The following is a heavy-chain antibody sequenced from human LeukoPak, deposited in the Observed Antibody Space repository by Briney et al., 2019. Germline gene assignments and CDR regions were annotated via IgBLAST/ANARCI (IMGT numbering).Heavy chain of an antibody. J-gene: IGHJ5*02. CDR1: GGSISSYY. V-gene: IGHV4-59*01. CDR2: IYYSGST. D-gene: IGHD3-22*01. Sequence: SETLSLTCTVSGGSISSYYWSWIRQPPGKGLEWIGYIYYSGSTNYNPSLKSRVTISLDTSKNQFSLKLSSVTAADTAVYYCARVALYDMRANWFDPWGQGTLVTVSS. CDR3: ARVALYDMRANWFDP.